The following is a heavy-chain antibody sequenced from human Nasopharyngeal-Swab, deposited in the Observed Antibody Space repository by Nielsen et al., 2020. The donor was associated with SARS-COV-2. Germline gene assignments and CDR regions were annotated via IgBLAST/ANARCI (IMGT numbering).Heavy chain of an antibody. V-gene: IGHV3-7*03. J-gene: IGHJ6*03. CDR2: IKQDGSEK. Sequence: WIRQPPGKGLEWGANIKQDGSEKYYVDSVKGRFTISRDNAKNSLYLQMNSLRAEDTALYYCAKRAGSGSYSAPSYYYYYYMDVWGKGTTVTVSS. D-gene: IGHD3-10*01. CDR3: AKRAGSGSYSAPSYYYYYYMDV.